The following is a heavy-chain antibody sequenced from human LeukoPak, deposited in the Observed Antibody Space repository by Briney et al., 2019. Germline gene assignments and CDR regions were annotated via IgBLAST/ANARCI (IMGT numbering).Heavy chain of an antibody. J-gene: IGHJ4*02. V-gene: IGHV3-48*01. Sequence: GGSLRLSCVVSGLTLSGYYMNWLRQAPGKGLEWVSCMSSSGSAIYYADSVKGRFTISRDNSKNTLYLQMNSLRAEDTAVYYCAKGDAPYDILTGYLYYFDYWGQGTLVTVSS. CDR2: MSSSGSAI. CDR3: AKGDAPYDILTGYLYYFDY. CDR1: GLTLSGYY. D-gene: IGHD3-9*01.